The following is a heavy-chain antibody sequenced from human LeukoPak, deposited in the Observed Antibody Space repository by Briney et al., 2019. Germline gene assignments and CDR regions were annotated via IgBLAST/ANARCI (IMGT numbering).Heavy chain of an antibody. V-gene: IGHV3-53*01. CDR3: ARGRWWILDRYFDL. J-gene: IGHJ2*01. D-gene: IGHD5-18*01. CDR2: IYVGGTT. Sequence: GGSLRLSCAASEFTVSSNYMNWVRQAPGKGLEWVSVIYVGGTTYYADSVKGRFTISRDSSKNTLYLQMNNLRADDTAVYYCARGRWWILDRYFDLWGRGTLVTVSS. CDR1: EFTVSSNY.